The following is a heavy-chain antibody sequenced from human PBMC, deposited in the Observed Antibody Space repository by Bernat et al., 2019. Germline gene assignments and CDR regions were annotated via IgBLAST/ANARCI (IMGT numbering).Heavy chain of an antibody. CDR3: ARDQRDTDAWYRYYYYGMDV. Sequence: QVQLVESGGGVVQPGRSLRLSCAASGFTFSRYTIHWVRQAPGKGLEWVAVISYDGTNKYYADSVKGRFTISRDNSKNSLYLHMSSLRGEDTAVYYCARDQRDTDAWYRYYYYGMDVWGQGTPVTVSS. CDR2: ISYDGTNK. V-gene: IGHV3-30-3*01. J-gene: IGHJ6*02. D-gene: IGHD5-18*01. CDR1: GFTFSRYT.